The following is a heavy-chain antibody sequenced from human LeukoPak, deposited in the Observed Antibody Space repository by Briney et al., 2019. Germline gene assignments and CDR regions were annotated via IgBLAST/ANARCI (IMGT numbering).Heavy chain of an antibody. V-gene: IGHV3-23*01. Sequence: GGSLRLSCAASGFTFSSYAMSWVRQAPGKGLEWVSAISGSGGSAYYADSVKGRFTISRDNSKNTLYLQMNSLRAEDTAVYYCAKDLMITMIVVPNGYWGQGTLVTVSS. CDR1: GFTFSSYA. J-gene: IGHJ4*02. CDR2: ISGSGGSA. CDR3: AKDLMITMIVVPNGY. D-gene: IGHD3-22*01.